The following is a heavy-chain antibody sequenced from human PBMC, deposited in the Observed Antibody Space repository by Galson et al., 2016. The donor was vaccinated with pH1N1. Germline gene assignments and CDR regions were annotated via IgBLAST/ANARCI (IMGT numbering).Heavy chain of an antibody. CDR3: ARRSTELGLDY. CDR2: IYPDDSDT. J-gene: IGHJ4*02. CDR1: GSKFTTYW. Sequence: QSGAEVKKPGESLKISCEVLGSKFTTYWIGWVRQMPGKGLEWMGIIYPDDSDTRYNPAFQGQVTISVDKSINTAYLQWNSLKASDTAIYYCARRSTELGLDYWGQGVLVTVSS. D-gene: IGHD2/OR15-2a*01. V-gene: IGHV5-51*03.